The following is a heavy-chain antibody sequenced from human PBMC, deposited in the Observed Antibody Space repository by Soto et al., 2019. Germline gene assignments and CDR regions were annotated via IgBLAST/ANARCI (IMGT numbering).Heavy chain of an antibody. CDR2: INAGNGNT. J-gene: IGHJ4*01. V-gene: IGHV1-3*01. CDR3: ARDYADIAVAGIPLLAH. Sequence: QVQLVQSGAEVKKPGASVNVSCKASGFTFIKYATHWVRQAPGQRPEWMGWINAGNGNTRYSQRWQGRVTITRDTSASTVYMDLSSLRSEDTAVYYCARDYADIAVAGIPLLAHWGQGTLVTVSS. CDR1: GFTFIKYA. D-gene: IGHD6-19*01.